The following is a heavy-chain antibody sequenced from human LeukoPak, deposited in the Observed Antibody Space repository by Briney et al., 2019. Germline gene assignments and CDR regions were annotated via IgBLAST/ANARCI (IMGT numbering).Heavy chain of an antibody. CDR2: ISGSGGST. Sequence: RAGGSLRLSCAASGFTFSSYAMGWVRQAPGKGLEWVSAISGSGGSTYYADSVKGRFTISRDNSKNTLYLQMNSLRAEDTAVYYCAKFSSSWYPPIDYWGQGTLVTVSS. V-gene: IGHV3-23*01. D-gene: IGHD6-13*01. CDR1: GFTFSSYA. CDR3: AKFSSSWYPPIDY. J-gene: IGHJ4*02.